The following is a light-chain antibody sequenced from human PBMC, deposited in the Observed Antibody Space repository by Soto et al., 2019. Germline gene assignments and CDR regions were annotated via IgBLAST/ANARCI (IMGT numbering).Light chain of an antibody. V-gene: IGKV3-20*01. CDR3: QQYASSQFP. J-gene: IGKJ3*01. Sequence: EIVLMQSPGTLSLSTGEGATLSCRASQSVNNNYLAWYQQRPGQAPTVLIFDTSRRATGVPDRFSGSGSGTDFTLRISRVEPDDFAVYYCQQYASSQFPFGPGTKVDI. CDR2: DTS. CDR1: QSVNNNY.